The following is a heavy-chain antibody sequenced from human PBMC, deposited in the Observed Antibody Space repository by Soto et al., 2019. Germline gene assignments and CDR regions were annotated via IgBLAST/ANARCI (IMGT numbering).Heavy chain of an antibody. J-gene: IGHJ4*02. Sequence: SETLSLTCTFSGDSISSSKYYWGWIRQPPGKGLEWIVSIYYSGSPYYNSPLKSRVTISVDTSKNHFSLKLTSATTADTAVYYCARGGGSPYHDHEFDYWGQGILVTVSS. CDR2: IYYSGSP. CDR3: ARGGGSPYHDHEFDY. V-gene: IGHV4-39*02. D-gene: IGHD2-2*01. CDR1: GDSISSSKYY.